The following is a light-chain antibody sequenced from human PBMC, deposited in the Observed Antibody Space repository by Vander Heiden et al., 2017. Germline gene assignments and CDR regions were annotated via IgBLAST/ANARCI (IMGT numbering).Light chain of an antibody. CDR3: NSYTTSRTYV. CDR2: DVT. CDR1: SSDIGFYNY. J-gene: IGLJ1*01. Sequence: QSALAQPASVAASPGQSILISCTGTSSDIGFYNYVSWYQHHPGKGPKLIIYDVTHRPSGVSNRFSGSKSGNTASLTISGLQAEDEADYYCNSYTTSRTYVFGSGTKVTVL. V-gene: IGLV2-14*03.